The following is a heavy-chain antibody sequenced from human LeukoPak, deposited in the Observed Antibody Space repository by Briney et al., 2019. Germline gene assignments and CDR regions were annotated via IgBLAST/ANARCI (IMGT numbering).Heavy chain of an antibody. CDR2: ISGSGGST. D-gene: IGHD3-10*01. V-gene: IGHV3-23*01. J-gene: IGHJ5*02. CDR3: ANIGRGLLWFGEFDPSPAYP. Sequence: PGGSLRLSCAASGFTFSSYAMSWVRQAPGKGLEWVSAISGSGGSTYYADSVKGRFTISRDNSKNTLYLQMNSLRAEDTAVYYCANIGRGLLWFGEFDPSPAYPWGQGTLVTVSS. CDR1: GFTFSSYA.